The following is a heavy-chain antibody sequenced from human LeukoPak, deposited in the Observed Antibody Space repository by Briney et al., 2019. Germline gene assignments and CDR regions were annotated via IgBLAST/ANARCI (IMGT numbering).Heavy chain of an antibody. CDR3: ARARGAVAIDY. CDR1: GGSFSGYY. V-gene: IGHV4-34*01. D-gene: IGHD6-19*01. J-gene: IGHJ4*02. Sequence: PSETLSLTCAVYGGSFSGYYWSWIRQPLGKGLEWIGDINHSGNTNYNPSLKSRVTLSVDTSKNQFSLKLSSVTVADTAVYYCARARGAVAIDYWGQGTLVTVSS. CDR2: INHSGNT.